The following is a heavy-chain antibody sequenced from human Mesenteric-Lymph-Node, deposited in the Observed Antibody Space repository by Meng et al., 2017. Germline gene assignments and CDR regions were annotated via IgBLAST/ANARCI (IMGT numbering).Heavy chain of an antibody. CDR2: INPDSGVT. V-gene: IGHV1-2*02. CDR1: VYTFTDYH. CDR3: ARDKTAD. Sequence: ASVKVSCKASVYTFTDYHLHWVRQGPGQGLQWLGWINPDSGVTTYAQKFQGRVTMTRDTSITTAYMELNNLRSDDTAVYYCARDKTADWGQGTLVTVSS. J-gene: IGHJ4*02.